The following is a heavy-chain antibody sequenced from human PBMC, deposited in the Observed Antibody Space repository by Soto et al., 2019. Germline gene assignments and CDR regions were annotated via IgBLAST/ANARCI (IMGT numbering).Heavy chain of an antibody. Sequence: SETLSLTCTVSGGSVSSGSYYWSWIRQPPGKGLEWIGYIYYSGSTNYNPSLKSRVTISVDTSKNQFSLKLSSVTAADTAVYYCARGPPLGYDSSGYVLSWGQGTLVTVSS. CDR3: ARGPPLGYDSSGYVLS. D-gene: IGHD3-22*01. V-gene: IGHV4-61*01. CDR2: IYYSGST. CDR1: GGSVSSGSYY. J-gene: IGHJ5*02.